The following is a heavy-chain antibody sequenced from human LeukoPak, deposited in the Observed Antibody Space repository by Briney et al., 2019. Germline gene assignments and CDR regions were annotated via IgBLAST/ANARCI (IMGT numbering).Heavy chain of an antibody. CDR2: INPSGGTT. Sequence: ASVKVSCKASGYTFISYYIHWVRQAPGQGLEWMGIINPSGGTTSYAQKFQGRVTMTRDTSTSTVYVELSSLRSDDTAVYYCVRTGGYSYGDSGHFDYWGQGTLVTVPS. J-gene: IGHJ4*02. CDR1: GYTFISYY. D-gene: IGHD5-18*01. CDR3: VRTGGYSYGDSGHFDY. V-gene: IGHV1-46*01.